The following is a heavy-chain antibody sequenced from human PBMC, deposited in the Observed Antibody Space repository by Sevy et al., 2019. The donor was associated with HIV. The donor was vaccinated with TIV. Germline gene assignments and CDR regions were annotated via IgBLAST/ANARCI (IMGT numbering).Heavy chain of an antibody. J-gene: IGHJ5*02. CDR1: GGSISSTTNY. V-gene: IGHV4-39*01. CDR3: ARHEYGDYVGWFDP. D-gene: IGHD4-17*01. Sequence: SETLSLTCTVSGGSISSTTNYWDWIRQPPGKGLEWIATISYTESTEYSPSLESRLTVSVDTSKNQFSLKLSSVTAADTAVYYCARHEYGDYVGWFDPWGQGTLVTVSS. CDR2: ISYTEST.